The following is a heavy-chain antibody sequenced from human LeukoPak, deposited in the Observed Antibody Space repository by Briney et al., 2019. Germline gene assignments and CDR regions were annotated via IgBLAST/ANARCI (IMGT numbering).Heavy chain of an antibody. J-gene: IGHJ4*02. CDR1: GYTFTGYY. D-gene: IGHD3-9*01. Sequence: ASVKVSCKASGYTFTGYYMHWVRQAPGQGLEWMGWISAYNGNTNYAQKLQGRVTMTTDTSTSTAYMELRSLRSDDTAVYYCARGTYYDTLTGYSSYTYFDYWGQGTLVTVSS. CDR2: ISAYNGNT. CDR3: ARGTYYDTLTGYSSYTYFDY. V-gene: IGHV1-18*04.